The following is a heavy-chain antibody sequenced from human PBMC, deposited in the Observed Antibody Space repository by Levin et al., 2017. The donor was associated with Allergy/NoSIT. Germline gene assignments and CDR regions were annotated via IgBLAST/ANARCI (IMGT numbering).Heavy chain of an antibody. CDR3: ASKGSNGGMDV. CDR2: INSDGSTT. J-gene: IGHJ6*02. D-gene: IGHD6-13*01. CDR1: GFTFSSYW. Sequence: GESLKISCAASGFTFSSYWMHWVRQAPGKGLVWVSRINSDGSTTSYADSVKGRFTISRDNAKNTLYLQMNSLRAEDTAVYYCASKGSNGGMDVWGQGTTVTVSS. V-gene: IGHV3-74*01.